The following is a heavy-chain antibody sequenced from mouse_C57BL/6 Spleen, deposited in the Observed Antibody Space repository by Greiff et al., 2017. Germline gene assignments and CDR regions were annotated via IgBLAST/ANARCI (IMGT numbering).Heavy chain of an antibody. J-gene: IGHJ1*03. D-gene: IGHD1-1*01. CDR1: GYAFSSSW. Sequence: VKLQQSGPELVKPGASVKISCKASGYAFSSSWMNWVKQRPGKGLEWIGRIYPGDGDTNYNGKFKGKATLTADKSSSTAYMQLSSLTSEDSAVYFCARTVVATGYFDVWGTGTTVTVSS. V-gene: IGHV1-82*01. CDR3: ARTVVATGYFDV. CDR2: IYPGDGDT.